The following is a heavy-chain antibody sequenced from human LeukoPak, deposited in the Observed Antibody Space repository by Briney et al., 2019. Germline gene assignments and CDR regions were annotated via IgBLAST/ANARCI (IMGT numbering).Heavy chain of an antibody. V-gene: IGHV3-7*01. J-gene: IGHJ4*02. CDR3: ARALDSSSSRYQAFEY. D-gene: IGHD2-2*01. Sequence: PGGSLRLSCVASGFSLRNYWMSWVRQAPGKGLEWVANIKQDESEKYYVDSVKGRFTISRDNAKNSLYLQMNSLRAEDTAVYYCARALDSSSSRYQAFEYWGQGTLVTDSS. CDR1: GFSLRNYW. CDR2: IKQDESEK.